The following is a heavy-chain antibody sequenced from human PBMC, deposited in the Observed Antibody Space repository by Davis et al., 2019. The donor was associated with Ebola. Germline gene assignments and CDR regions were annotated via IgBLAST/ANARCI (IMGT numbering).Heavy chain of an antibody. Sequence: SCAASGFTFSDYYMSWIRQAPGKGLEWVSYMSSGGGAIYYADSVKGRFTISRDNAKNSLYLQMDSLRAEDTAVYYCARVVGSGGHYYFDYWGQGTLVTVSS. J-gene: IGHJ4*02. CDR3: ARVVGSGGHYYFDY. CDR2: MSSGGGAI. CDR1: GFTFSDYY. D-gene: IGHD2-15*01. V-gene: IGHV3-11*04.